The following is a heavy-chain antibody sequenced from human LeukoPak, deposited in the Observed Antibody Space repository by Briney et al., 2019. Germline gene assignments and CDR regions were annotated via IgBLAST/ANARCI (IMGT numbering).Heavy chain of an antibody. CDR3: ARDGGPVVPAAPHDAFDI. CDR1: GDSISSSNW. CDR2: IYHSGST. V-gene: IGHV4-4*02. Sequence: SETLSLTCAVSGDSISSSNWWSWVRQPPGKGLEWIGEIYHSGSTNYNPSPKSRVTISVDKSKNQFSLKLSSVTAADTAVYYCARDGGPVVPAAPHDAFDIWGQGTMVTVSS. J-gene: IGHJ3*02. D-gene: IGHD2-2*01.